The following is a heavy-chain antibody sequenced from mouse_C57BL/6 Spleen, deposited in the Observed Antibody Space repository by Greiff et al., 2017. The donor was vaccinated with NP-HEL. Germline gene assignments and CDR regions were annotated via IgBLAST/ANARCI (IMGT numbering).Heavy chain of an antibody. CDR3: ARDNYSNYDAMDY. CDR1: GYSITSGYY. Sequence: VQLQQSGPGLVKPSQSLSLTCSVTGYSITSGYYWNWIRQFPGNKLEWMGYISYDGSNNYNPSLKNRISITRDTSKNQFFLKLNSVTTEDTATYYCARDNYSNYDAMDYWGQGTSVTVSS. D-gene: IGHD2-5*01. J-gene: IGHJ4*01. CDR2: ISYDGSN. V-gene: IGHV3-6*01.